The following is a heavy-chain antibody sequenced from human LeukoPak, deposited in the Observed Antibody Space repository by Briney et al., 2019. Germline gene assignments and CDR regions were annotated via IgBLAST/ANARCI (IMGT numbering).Heavy chain of an antibody. CDR3: AKEVVLWFGELRPEY. CDR2: ISGSGGST. J-gene: IGHJ4*02. V-gene: IGHV3-23*01. CDR1: GFTFSSYA. D-gene: IGHD3-10*01. Sequence: GGSLRLSCAACGFTFSSYAMSWVRQAPGKGLEWVSAISGSGGSTYYADSVKGRFTISRDNSKNTLYLQMNSLRAEDTAVYYSAKEVVLWFGELRPEYWGQGTLVTVSS.